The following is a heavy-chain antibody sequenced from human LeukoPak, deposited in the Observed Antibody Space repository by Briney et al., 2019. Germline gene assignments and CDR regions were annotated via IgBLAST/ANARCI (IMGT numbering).Heavy chain of an antibody. CDR3: ARWGCSSTSSWFDP. J-gene: IGHJ5*02. CDR1: GGSISSYY. V-gene: IGHV4-59*01. Sequence: KPSETLSLTCTVSGGSISSYYWSWIRQPPGKGLEWIGYIYYSGSTNYNTSLKSRVTISVDTSKNQFSLKLSSVAAADTAVYYCARWGCSSTSSWFDPWGQGTLVTVSS. D-gene: IGHD2-2*01. CDR2: IYYSGST.